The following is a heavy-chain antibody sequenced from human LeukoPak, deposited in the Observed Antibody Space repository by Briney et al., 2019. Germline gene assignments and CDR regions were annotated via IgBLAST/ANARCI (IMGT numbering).Heavy chain of an antibody. V-gene: IGHV3-53*01. D-gene: IGHD1-26*01. CDR2: IYSGGST. J-gene: IGHJ4*02. CDR1: GFTVKSNY. Sequence: PGGSLRLSCAASGFTVKSNYMGWVRQAPGKGLEWVSVIYSGGSTYYADSVKGRFTTSRDNSKNTLYLQMNSLRAEDTAVYYCARGTYPSGYFDYWGQGTLVIVSS. CDR3: ARGTYPSGYFDY.